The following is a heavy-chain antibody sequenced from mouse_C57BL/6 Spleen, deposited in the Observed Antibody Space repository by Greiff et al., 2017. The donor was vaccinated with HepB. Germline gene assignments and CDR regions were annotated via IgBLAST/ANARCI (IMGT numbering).Heavy chain of an antibody. CDR3: AKSAYYSNYRFAY. CDR2: INPNNGGT. J-gene: IGHJ3*01. D-gene: IGHD2-5*01. Sequence: EVQLQQSGPELVKPGASVKMSCKASGYTFTDYNMHWVKQSHGKSLEWIGYINPNNGGTSYNQKFKGKATLTVNKSSSTAYMELRSLTSEDSAVYYCAKSAYYSNYRFAYWGQGTLVTVSA. CDR1: GYTFTDYN. V-gene: IGHV1-22*01.